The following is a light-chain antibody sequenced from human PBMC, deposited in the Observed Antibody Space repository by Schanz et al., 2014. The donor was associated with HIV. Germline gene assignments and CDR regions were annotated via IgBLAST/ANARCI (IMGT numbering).Light chain of an antibody. V-gene: IGLV1-40*01. CDR3: CSYAGSYTFVV. J-gene: IGLJ2*01. Sequence: QSVLTQPPSLSGAPGQRISLSCNGSSSNIGAGYDVHWYQHFPGTAPRLLIFDNDNRPSGVPDRISGSKSGSSASLAISGLQAEDEADYYCCSYAGSYTFVVFGGGTKLTVL. CDR1: SSNIGAGYD. CDR2: DND.